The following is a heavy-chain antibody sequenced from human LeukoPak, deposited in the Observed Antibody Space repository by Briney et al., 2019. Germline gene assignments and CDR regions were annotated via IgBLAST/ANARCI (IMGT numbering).Heavy chain of an antibody. Sequence: SETLSLTCTVSGDSISNYYWSWIRQPAGKGLEWIGRIYTSGSTNYNPSLKSRVTMSVDTSKNQFSLKLSSVTAADTAVYYCAGLGYCSSTSCYPAPPDYWGQGTLVTVSS. D-gene: IGHD2-2*03. CDR1: GDSISNYY. J-gene: IGHJ4*02. V-gene: IGHV4-4*07. CDR3: AGLGYCSSTSCYPAPPDY. CDR2: IYTSGST.